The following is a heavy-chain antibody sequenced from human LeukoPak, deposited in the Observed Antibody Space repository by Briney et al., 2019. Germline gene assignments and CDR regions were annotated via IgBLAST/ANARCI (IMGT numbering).Heavy chain of an antibody. CDR2: IRYDGSNK. V-gene: IGHV3-30*02. CDR1: GFTFSSYG. D-gene: IGHD4-17*01. J-gene: IGHJ6*03. Sequence: GGSLRLSCAASGFTFSSYGMHWVRQAPGKGLEWVAFIRYDGSNKYYPDSVKGRFTISRDNSKNTLYLQMNSLRAEDTAVYYCAKDGSTVYYYYMDVWGKGTTVTVSS. CDR3: AKDGSTVYYYYMDV.